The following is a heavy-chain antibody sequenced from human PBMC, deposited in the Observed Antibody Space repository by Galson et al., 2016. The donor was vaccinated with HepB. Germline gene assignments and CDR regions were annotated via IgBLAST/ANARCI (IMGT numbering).Heavy chain of an antibody. CDR2: IHPSGST. D-gene: IGHD5-24*01. CDR1: GGSFSGYY. V-gene: IGHV4-34*01. CDR3: TRGRDAYKGGNY. Sequence: SETLSLTCAVYGGSFSGYYWNWIRQPPGKGLEWIGEIHPSGSTNHNPSLMSRVTISVDTSKNQFSLKLTSVTAADTAVYYCTRGRDAYKGGNYWGQGTLSPSPQ. J-gene: IGHJ4*02.